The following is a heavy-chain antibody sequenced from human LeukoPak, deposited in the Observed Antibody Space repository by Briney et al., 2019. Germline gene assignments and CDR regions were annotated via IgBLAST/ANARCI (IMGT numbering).Heavy chain of an antibody. CDR1: GFTFSDYY. CDR2: ISSSSSYT. J-gene: IGHJ4*02. Sequence: PGGSLRLSCAASGFTFSDYYMSWIHQAPGKGLEWVSYISSSSSYTNYADSVKGRFTISRDNAKNSLYLQMNSLRAEDTAVYYCARGSMVRGVTFDYWGQGTLVTVSS. V-gene: IGHV3-11*06. D-gene: IGHD3-10*01. CDR3: ARGSMVRGVTFDY.